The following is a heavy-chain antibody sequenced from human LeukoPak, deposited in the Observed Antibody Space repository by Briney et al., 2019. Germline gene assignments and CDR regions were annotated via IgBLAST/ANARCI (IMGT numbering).Heavy chain of an antibody. CDR3: ARSLPDSSGWWYYYYCMDV. Sequence: GESLKISCETSGYSFTSNWIAWVRQAPGQGLEWMGWINPNSGGTNYAQKFQGRVTMTRDTSISTAYMELSRLRSDDTAVYYCARSLPDSSGWWYYYYCMDVWGKGTTVTVSS. CDR1: GYSFTSNW. D-gene: IGHD6-19*01. V-gene: IGHV1-2*02. J-gene: IGHJ6*03. CDR2: INPNSGGT.